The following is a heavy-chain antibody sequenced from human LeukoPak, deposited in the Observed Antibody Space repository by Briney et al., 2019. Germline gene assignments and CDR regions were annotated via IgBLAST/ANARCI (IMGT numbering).Heavy chain of an antibody. CDR2: ISSSGSTI. CDR3: ARDWRKGAFDY. D-gene: IGHD3-3*01. J-gene: IGHJ4*02. V-gene: IGHV3-48*04. CDR1: GFTFSSYS. Sequence: PGGSLRLSCAASGFTFSSYSMNWVRQAPGKGLEWVSYISSSGSTIYYADSVKGRFTISRDNAKNSLYLQMNSLRAEDTAVYYCARDWRKGAFDYWGQGTLVTVSS.